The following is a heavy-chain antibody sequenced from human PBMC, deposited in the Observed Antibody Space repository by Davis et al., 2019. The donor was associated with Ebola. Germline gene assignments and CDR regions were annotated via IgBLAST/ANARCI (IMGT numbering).Heavy chain of an antibody. D-gene: IGHD3-3*01. V-gene: IGHV3-30*03. J-gene: IGHJ4*02. CDR3: ARSPRDVRSKHYFDD. Sequence: PGGSLRLSCAASGFTFSSYGMHWVRQTPGKGLEWVAVISYDGSNKYYAASVKGRFTISRDNAKNTLYLQMNSLRAEDTAVYFCARSPRDVRSKHYFDDWGQGTLVTVSS. CDR2: ISYDGSNK. CDR1: GFTFSSYG.